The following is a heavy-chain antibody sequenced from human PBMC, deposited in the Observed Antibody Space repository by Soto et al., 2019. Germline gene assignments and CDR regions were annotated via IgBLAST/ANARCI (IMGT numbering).Heavy chain of an antibody. J-gene: IGHJ4*02. CDR1: GVTFSSCA. V-gene: IGHV3-64*01. CDR3: ARGHGYYFDY. CDR2: ISSNGGST. Sequence: PGGSLRLSCTASGVTFSSCAKHWVRQAPGKGLEYVSAISSNGGSTYYANSVKGRFTISRDNSKNTLYLQMGSLRAEDMAVYYCARGHGYYFDYWGQGTLVTVSS.